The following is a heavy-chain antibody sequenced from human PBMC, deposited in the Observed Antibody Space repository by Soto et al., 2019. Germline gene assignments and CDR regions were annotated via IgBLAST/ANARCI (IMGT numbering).Heavy chain of an antibody. J-gene: IGHJ4*02. CDR3: ARGFHSSGYYYEVY. CDR1: GFTFSSYS. D-gene: IGHD3-22*01. CDR2: ISTSSSTI. V-gene: IGHV3-48*02. Sequence: GGSLRLSCAASGFTFSSYSMNWVRQAPGKGLEWVSYISTSSSTIYYADSVKGRFTISRDNAKNSLYLQMNSLRDEDTAVYYCARGFHSSGYYYEVYWGQGTLVTVSS.